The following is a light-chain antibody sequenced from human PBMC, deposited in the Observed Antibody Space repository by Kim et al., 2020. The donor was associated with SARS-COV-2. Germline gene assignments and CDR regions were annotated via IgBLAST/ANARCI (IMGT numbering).Light chain of an antibody. J-gene: IGLJ2*01. CDR3: NSRDNSDNHVL. CDR2: GKN. CDR1: SLRSYY. Sequence: AFGQTVRITCQGDSLRSYYATWYQQKPGQAPLLVIYGKNNRPSGIPDRFSGSSSGRTASLTITGAQAEDEADYYCNSRDNSDNHVLFGGGTQLTVL. V-gene: IGLV3-19*01.